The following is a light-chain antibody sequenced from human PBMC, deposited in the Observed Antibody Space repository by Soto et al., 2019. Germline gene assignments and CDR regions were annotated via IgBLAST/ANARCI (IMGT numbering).Light chain of an antibody. CDR1: QSVSSY. V-gene: IGKV3-11*01. J-gene: IGKJ4*01. CDR3: QHRSSWPLT. Sequence: EIVLTQFPATLSLSPGDGATLSCRASQSVSSYLAWYQQKRGQAPRLLIYDASNRATGIPVRFSGSGSGTDFTLTISSLEPEDFAVYYCQHRSSWPLTFGGGTKVEIK. CDR2: DAS.